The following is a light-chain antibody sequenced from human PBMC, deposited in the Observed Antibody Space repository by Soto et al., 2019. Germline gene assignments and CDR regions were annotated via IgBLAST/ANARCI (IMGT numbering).Light chain of an antibody. CDR3: QSYDSSLVV. CDR2: GNN. Sequence: QPVLTQPPSVSGAPGQRVTISCTGSSSNIGAGYDVHWYQQLPGTAPKLLIYGNNNRPSGVPDRFSGSKSGASASLAITGLQAEDEADYYCQSYDSSLVVFGRGTQLTVL. J-gene: IGLJ2*01. V-gene: IGLV1-40*01. CDR1: SSNIGAGYD.